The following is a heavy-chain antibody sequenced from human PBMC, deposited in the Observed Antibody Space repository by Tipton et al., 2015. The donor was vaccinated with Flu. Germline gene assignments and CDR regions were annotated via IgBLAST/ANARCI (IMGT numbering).Heavy chain of an antibody. CDR3: ARARYHGSGMYLPAPPTDY. CDR2: IYSGGST. D-gene: IGHD3-10*01. CDR1: GFIVSNSY. J-gene: IGHJ4*02. V-gene: IGHV3-66*03. Sequence: QLVQSGGDLIQPGGSLRLSCAASGFIVSNSYMSWVRQAPGKGLEWVSIIYSGGSTKYADSVEGRFTISRDNSKSTLYLEASRLRSEDTAVYYCARARYHGSGMYLPAPPTDYWGQGTLVTVSS.